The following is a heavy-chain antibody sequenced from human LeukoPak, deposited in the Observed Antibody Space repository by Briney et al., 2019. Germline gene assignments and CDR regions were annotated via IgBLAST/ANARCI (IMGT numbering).Heavy chain of an antibody. D-gene: IGHD3-16*01. Sequence: SETLSLTCVVSGYSTITTYYWGWIRQSPGKGLEWIGNIHHNGNTAYNPSLSSRITMSVDTSRNQFSMELNSVTAADTAVYYCARCTLWGRHYYPAYFDYWGQGTLVTVSS. CDR3: ARCTLWGRHYYPAYFDY. CDR2: IHHNGNT. V-gene: IGHV4-38-2*01. J-gene: IGHJ4*02. CDR1: GYSTITTYY.